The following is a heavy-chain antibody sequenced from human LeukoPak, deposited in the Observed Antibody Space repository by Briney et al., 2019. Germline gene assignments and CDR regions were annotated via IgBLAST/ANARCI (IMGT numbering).Heavy chain of an antibody. CDR1: GGSISSSNYY. V-gene: IGHV4-39*01. D-gene: IGHD3-3*01. Sequence: SQTLSLTCTVSGGSISSSNYYWGWIRQPPGKGLEWIGSVYYSGNTYYNPPLKSRVTISVDTSKNHFSLNLNSVTAADTAMYYCARHAHYDFVTGLFDPWAQGTLVTVSS. CDR3: ARHAHYDFVTGLFDP. CDR2: VYYSGNT. J-gene: IGHJ5*02.